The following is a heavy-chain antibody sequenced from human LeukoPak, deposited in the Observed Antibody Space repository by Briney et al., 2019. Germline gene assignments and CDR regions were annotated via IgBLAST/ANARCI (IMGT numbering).Heavy chain of an antibody. CDR3: ASSDPLWFGDDAFDI. D-gene: IGHD3-10*01. CDR2: ISSSSSYI. CDR1: GFTFSSYS. J-gene: IGHJ3*02. Sequence: GGSLRLSCAASGFTFSSYSINWVRQAPGKGLEWVSSISSSSSYIYYADSVKGRFTISRDNAKNSLYLQMNSLRAEDTAVYYCASSDPLWFGDDAFDIWGQGTMVTVSS. V-gene: IGHV3-21*01.